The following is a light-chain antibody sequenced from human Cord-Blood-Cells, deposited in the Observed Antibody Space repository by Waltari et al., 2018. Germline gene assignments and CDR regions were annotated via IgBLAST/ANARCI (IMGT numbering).Light chain of an antibody. V-gene: IGKV3-11*01. CDR3: QQRSNWPPYMYT. CDR1: QSVSSY. Sequence: EIVLTQSPATLSLSPGERATLPCSASQSVSSYLAWYQQKPGQAPGLLIYDASNRATGIPARFSGSGSGTDFTLTISSLEPEDFAVYYCQQRSNWPPYMYTFGQGTKLEIK. CDR2: DAS. J-gene: IGKJ2*01.